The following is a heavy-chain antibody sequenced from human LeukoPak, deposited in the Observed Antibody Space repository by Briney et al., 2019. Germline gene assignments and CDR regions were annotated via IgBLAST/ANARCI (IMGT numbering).Heavy chain of an antibody. Sequence: GGSLRPSCAASGFTFSSYGMNWVRQAPGKGLEWVSSISSSSSYIYYADSVKGRFTISRDSAKNSLYLQMNSLRAEDTAVYYCARDLGNDCSSTSCVGWGQGTLVTVSS. CDR2: ISSSSSYI. V-gene: IGHV3-21*01. CDR3: ARDLGNDCSSTSCVG. CDR1: GFTFSSYG. D-gene: IGHD2-2*01. J-gene: IGHJ4*02.